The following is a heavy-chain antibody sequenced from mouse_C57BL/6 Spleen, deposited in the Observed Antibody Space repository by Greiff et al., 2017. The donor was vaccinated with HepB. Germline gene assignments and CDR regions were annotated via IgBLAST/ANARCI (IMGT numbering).Heavy chain of an antibody. J-gene: IGHJ3*01. CDR2: ISSGSSTI. Sequence: EVKLVESGGGLVKPGGSLKLSCAASGFTFSDYGMHWVRQAPEKGLEWVAYISSGSSTIYYADTGKGRFTISRDNAKNTLFLQMTILSSEDTVMYYCASPYDYDEGTAWFAYWGQGTLVTVSA. D-gene: IGHD2-4*01. CDR3: ASPYDYDEGTAWFAY. V-gene: IGHV5-17*01. CDR1: GFTFSDYG.